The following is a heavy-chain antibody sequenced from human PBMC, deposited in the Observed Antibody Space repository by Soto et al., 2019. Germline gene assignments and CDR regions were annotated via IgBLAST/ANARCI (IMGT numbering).Heavy chain of an antibody. V-gene: IGHV3-33*01. D-gene: IGHD3-10*01. CDR3: ARDPGGYGMDV. Sequence: GGSLRLSCAASGFTFSSYGMHWVRQAPGKGLEWVAVIWYDGSNKYYADSVKGRFTISRDNSKNTLYLQMNSLRAEDTAVYYCARDPGGYGMDVWGQGTTVTVSS. CDR1: GFTFSSYG. CDR2: IWYDGSNK. J-gene: IGHJ6*02.